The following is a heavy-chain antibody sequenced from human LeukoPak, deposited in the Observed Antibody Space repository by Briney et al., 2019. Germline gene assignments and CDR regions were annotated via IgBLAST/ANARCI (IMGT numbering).Heavy chain of an antibody. CDR2: IKYDGNEE. D-gene: IGHD6-13*01. V-gene: IGHV3-7*01. CDR1: GFTFSDYW. Sequence: GGSLRLSRAASGFTFSDYWMSWMRQAPGKGLEWVANIKYDGNEEYYVDSVKGRFTISRDNAKNSLYLQLNSLRLEDTAVYYCKSGGAAPGSFDNWGQGTLVTVSP. CDR3: KSGGAAPGSFDN. J-gene: IGHJ4*02.